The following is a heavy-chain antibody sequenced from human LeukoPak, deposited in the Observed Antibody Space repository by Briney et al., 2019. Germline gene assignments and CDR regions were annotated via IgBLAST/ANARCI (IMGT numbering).Heavy chain of an antibody. J-gene: IGHJ4*02. V-gene: IGHV1-2*06. D-gene: IGHD3-16*01. Sequence: ASVKVSCKTSGYTFTGSYVHWVRQAPGQGLEWMGRIDVNSGDTYLAQKFQGRVTLTRDTSISTDYLELSSLNSDDSAVYYCARYVGGSGWCWGQGALVTVSS. CDR3: ARYVGGSGWC. CDR1: GYTFTGSY. CDR2: IDVNSGDT.